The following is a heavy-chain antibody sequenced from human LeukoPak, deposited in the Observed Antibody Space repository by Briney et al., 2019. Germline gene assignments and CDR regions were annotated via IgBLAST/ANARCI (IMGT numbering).Heavy chain of an antibody. CDR3: ARHAPSGGYFDY. V-gene: IGHV4-59*08. J-gene: IGHJ4*02. D-gene: IGHD3-10*01. Sequence: SETLSLTCSVSGGSISSYYWSWIRQPPGKGLEWIGYLYYSGSTNSNPSLKSRVTMSVDTSKNQFSLKLTSVTAADTAVYYCARHAPSGGYFDYWGQGTLVTVSS. CDR2: LYYSGST. CDR1: GGSISSYY.